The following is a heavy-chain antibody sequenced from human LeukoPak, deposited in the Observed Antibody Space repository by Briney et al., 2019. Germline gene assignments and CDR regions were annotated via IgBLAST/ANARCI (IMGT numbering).Heavy chain of an antibody. CDR2: ISSSSSTI. CDR3: ARVSSSWDYYYGMDV. J-gene: IGHJ6*02. D-gene: IGHD6-13*01. V-gene: IGHV3-48*04. CDR1: GFNFSSYS. Sequence: GGSLRLSCAASGFNFSSYSMNWVRQAPGKGLERVTYISSSSSTIYYADSVKGRFTISRDNAKNSLYLQMNSLRAEDTAVYYCARVSSSWDYYYGMDVWGQGTTVTVSS.